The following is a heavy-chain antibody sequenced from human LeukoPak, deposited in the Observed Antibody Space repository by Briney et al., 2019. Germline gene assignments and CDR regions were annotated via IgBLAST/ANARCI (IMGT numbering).Heavy chain of an antibody. V-gene: IGHV1-46*01. Sequence: ASVKVSCKVSGYTLTELSMHWVRQAPGQGLEWMGIINPSGGSTSYAQKFQGRVTMTRDTSTSTVYMELSSLRSEDTAVYYCARASDTARVLRFFEWPYYYHYGMDVWGQGTTVTVSS. CDR2: INPSGGST. CDR3: ARASDTARVLRFFEWPYYYHYGMDV. D-gene: IGHD3-3*01. CDR1: GYTLTELS. J-gene: IGHJ6*02.